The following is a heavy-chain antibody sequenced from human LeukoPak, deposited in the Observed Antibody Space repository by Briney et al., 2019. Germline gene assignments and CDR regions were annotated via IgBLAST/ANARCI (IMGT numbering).Heavy chain of an antibody. CDR2: IYWNDDK. CDR1: GFSLSTSGVG. CDR3: AHSSTDYYDSSGLFDY. D-gene: IGHD3-22*01. J-gene: IGHJ4*02. Sequence: SGPTLVNPTQPLTLTCTFSGFSLSTSGVGVGWIRQPPGKALEWLALIYWNDDKRYSPSLKSRLTITKDTSKNQVVLTMTDMDPVDTATYYCAHSSTDYYDSSGLFDYWGQGTLVTVSS. V-gene: IGHV2-5*01.